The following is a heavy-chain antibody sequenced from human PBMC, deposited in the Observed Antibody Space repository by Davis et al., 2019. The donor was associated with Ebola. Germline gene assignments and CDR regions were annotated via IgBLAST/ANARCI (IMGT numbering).Heavy chain of an antibody. D-gene: IGHD2-2*01. CDR3: ARSSYQPDW. Sequence: GESLKISCAASGFTFSNYWMSWARQAPGKGLECVAHIKEDGSKEFYVDSVKGRFTISRDNARNTVSLQMNSLRAEDTALYYCARSSYQPDWWGQGTLVTVSP. CDR1: GFTFSNYW. CDR2: IKEDGSKE. J-gene: IGHJ4*02. V-gene: IGHV3-7*01.